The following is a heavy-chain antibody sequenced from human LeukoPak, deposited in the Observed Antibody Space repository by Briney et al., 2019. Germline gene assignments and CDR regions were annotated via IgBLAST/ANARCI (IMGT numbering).Heavy chain of an antibody. Sequence: GGSLRLSCTASGFTFSSYDMSWVRQAPGKGLEWVSAISGSGGSTYYAGSVKGRFTISRDNSKNTLYLQMNSLRAEDTAVYYCAKGDIVAENWGQGTLVTVSS. CDR2: ISGSGGST. D-gene: IGHD5-12*01. CDR1: GFTFSSYD. CDR3: AKGDIVAEN. J-gene: IGHJ4*02. V-gene: IGHV3-23*01.